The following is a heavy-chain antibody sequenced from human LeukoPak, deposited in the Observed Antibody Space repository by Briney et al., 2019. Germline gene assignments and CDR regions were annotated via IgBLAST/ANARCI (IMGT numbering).Heavy chain of an antibody. CDR1: GFSFTNYW. V-gene: IGHV3-7*03. CDR2: IKQDGSEK. Sequence: GGSLRLSCAASGFSFTNYWMTWVRQAPGKGLEWVANIKQDGSEKNYVGSVKGRFTISRDNAKNSLYLQMNSLRAEDTAVYHCARAMDVWGQGTTVTVSS. J-gene: IGHJ6*02. CDR3: ARAMDV.